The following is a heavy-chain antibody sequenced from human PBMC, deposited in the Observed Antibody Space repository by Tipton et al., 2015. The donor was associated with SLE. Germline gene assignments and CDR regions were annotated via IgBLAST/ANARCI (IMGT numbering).Heavy chain of an antibody. V-gene: IGHV4-31*03. Sequence: TLSLTCTVSGGSISSGGYYWSWIRQHPGKGLEWIGYIYYSGSTYYNPSLKSRVTISVDTSKNQFSLKLSSVTAADTAVYYCARVRKIGISDFDYWGQGTLVTVSS. CDR2: IYYSGST. CDR1: GGSISSGGYY. CDR3: ARVRKIGISDFDY. J-gene: IGHJ4*02. D-gene: IGHD2/OR15-2a*01.